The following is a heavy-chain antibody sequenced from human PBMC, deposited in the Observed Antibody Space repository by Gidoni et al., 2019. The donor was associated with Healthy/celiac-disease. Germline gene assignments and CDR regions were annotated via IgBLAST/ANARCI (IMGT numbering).Heavy chain of an antibody. CDR3: ARQGDYYDSSGYYY. J-gene: IGHJ4*02. V-gene: IGHV4-39*01. CDR1: GGSISSSSYY. CDR2: IYYSGST. Sequence: QLQLQESGPGLVKPSETLSLTCTVSGGSISSSSYYWGWIRQPPGKGLEWIGSIYYSGSTYYNPSLKSRVTISVDTSKHQFSLKLSSVTAADTAVYYCARQGDYYDSSGYYYWGQGTLVTVSS. D-gene: IGHD3-22*01.